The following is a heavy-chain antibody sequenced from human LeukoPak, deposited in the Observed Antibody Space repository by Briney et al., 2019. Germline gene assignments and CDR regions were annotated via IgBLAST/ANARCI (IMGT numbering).Heavy chain of an antibody. J-gene: IGHJ4*02. CDR1: GFTFSSYS. V-gene: IGHV3-21*01. D-gene: IGHD1-26*01. Sequence: GGSLRLSCAASGFTFSSYSMNWVRQAPGKGLEWVSSISSSSSYIYYADSVKGRFTISRDNAKNSLYLQMNSLRAEDTAVYYCARAMGATGVFDYWGQGTLVTVSS. CDR2: ISSSSSYI. CDR3: ARAMGATGVFDY.